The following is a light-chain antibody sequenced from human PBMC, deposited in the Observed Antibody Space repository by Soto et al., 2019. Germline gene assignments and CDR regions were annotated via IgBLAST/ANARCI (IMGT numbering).Light chain of an antibody. J-gene: IGLJ2*01. CDR2: ENN. V-gene: IGLV1-51*01. CDR3: GTWDSSLTAGV. CDR1: SSNIGNNY. Sequence: QSVLTQPPPVSAAPGQKVTISCSGTSSNIGNNYVSWYQQVPGTAPKLLIFENNKRPSGIPDRFSGSKSGTSATLGITGLQTGDEADYYCGTWDSSLTAGVFGGGTKVTVL.